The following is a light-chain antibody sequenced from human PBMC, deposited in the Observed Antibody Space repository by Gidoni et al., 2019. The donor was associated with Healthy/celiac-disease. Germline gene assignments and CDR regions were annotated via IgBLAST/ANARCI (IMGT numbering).Light chain of an antibody. J-gene: IGLJ2*01. CDR2: DDS. CDR3: QVWDSSSDHPVV. CDR1: NIGRKS. V-gene: IGLV3-21*02. Sequence: SYVLTQPPSGSVDPGQTARITCGGNNIGRKSVHWYQQKPGQAPVLVVYDDSDRPSGIPERFSGSNSGNTATLTISRVEAGDEADYYCQVWDSSSDHPVVFGGGTKLTVL.